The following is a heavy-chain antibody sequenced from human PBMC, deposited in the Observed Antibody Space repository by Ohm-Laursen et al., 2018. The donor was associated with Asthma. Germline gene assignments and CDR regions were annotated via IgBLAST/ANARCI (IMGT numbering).Heavy chain of an antibody. Sequence: TLSLTCNVSGGSITNYYWSWIRQPPGKGLEWIGNIFYSGSTNYNPSLKSRVTISVGTSKNEFSLRLSSLTAADTAVYYCARDSSEVSWGHHLFDSWGQGTLVTVSS. J-gene: IGHJ4*02. CDR2: IFYSGST. CDR3: ARDSSEVSWGHHLFDS. CDR1: GGSITNYY. V-gene: IGHV4-59*01. D-gene: IGHD3-16*01.